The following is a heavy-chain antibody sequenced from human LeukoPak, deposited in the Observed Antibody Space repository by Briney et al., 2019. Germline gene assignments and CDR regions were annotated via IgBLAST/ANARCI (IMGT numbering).Heavy chain of an antibody. V-gene: IGHV1-2*02. D-gene: IGHD4-17*01. CDR2: LNPYSGGT. CDR1: GYTFTDYH. J-gene: IGHJ4*02. CDR3: ARVYDYGDYAGY. Sequence: ASVKVSCKASGYTFTDYHIHWVRQAPGQGLEWMGWLNPYSGGTNYVQKFQGRVTMTRDTSISTDYMELSRLTSDDTAVYYCARVYDYGDYAGYWGQGTLVTVSS.